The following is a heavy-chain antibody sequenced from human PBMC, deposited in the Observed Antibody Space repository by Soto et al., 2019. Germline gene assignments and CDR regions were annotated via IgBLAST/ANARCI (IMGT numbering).Heavy chain of an antibody. CDR1: GYIYTSYG. J-gene: IGHJ3*02. CDR2: MNPNSGNT. V-gene: IGHV1-8*02. Sequence: ASVKVSCKASGYIYTSYGISWVRQAPGQGLEWMGWMNPNSGNTGYAQKFQGRVTMTRNTSISTAYMELSSLRSEDTAVYYCASGYCSGGSCYILGWSAFDIWGQGTMVTVSS. D-gene: IGHD2-15*01. CDR3: ASGYCSGGSCYILGWSAFDI.